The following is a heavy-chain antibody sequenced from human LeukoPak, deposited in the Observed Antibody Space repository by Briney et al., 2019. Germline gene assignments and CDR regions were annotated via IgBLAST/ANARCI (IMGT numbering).Heavy chain of an antibody. J-gene: IGHJ4*02. D-gene: IGHD6-19*01. CDR1: GGSISSGDYY. CDR3: AHSYSSGWYRDY. V-gene: IGHV2-5*08. CDR2: IYWDDDK. Sequence: TLSLTCTVSGGSISSGDYYWSWIRQPPGKALEWLALIYWDDDKRYSPSLKSRLTITKDTSKNQVVLTMTNMDPVDTATYYCAHSYSSGWYRDYWGQGTLVTVSS.